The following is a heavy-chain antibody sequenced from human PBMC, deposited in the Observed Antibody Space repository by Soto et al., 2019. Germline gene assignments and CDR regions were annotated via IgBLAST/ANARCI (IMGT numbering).Heavy chain of an antibody. CDR3: ARDCSGATCSFNY. Sequence: QVQLVQSGADVKKPGASAKVSCKTSGYTFTSYGTSWVRQVPGQGLEWMGWISAYSGNINYAQKFQDRVTMTTDTSTSTAYMELRSLRSDDTAVYYCARDCSGATCSFNYWGQGTLVTVSS. CDR1: GYTFTSYG. D-gene: IGHD2-15*01. V-gene: IGHV1-18*01. J-gene: IGHJ4*02. CDR2: ISAYSGNI.